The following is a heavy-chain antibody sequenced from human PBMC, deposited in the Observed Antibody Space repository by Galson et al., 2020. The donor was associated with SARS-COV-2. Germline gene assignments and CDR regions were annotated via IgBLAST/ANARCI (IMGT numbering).Heavy chain of an antibody. D-gene: IGHD1-26*01. CDR2: IHYSRTT. Sequence: SSETLSLTCTVSGGSISSSSYYCGWLRQPPGKGLERIGSIHYSRTTYNTPSIKSRTTISDDTNKNQFSMQPTSVAAADTASYYSQNERGSTYYNPSLKSRVTISVDTSKNQFSLKLGSVTAADKAVYDCAGDGGYSYGPDYWGQGTLVTVSS. CDR1: GGSISSSSYY. J-gene: IGHJ4*02. V-gene: IGHV4-39*07. CDR3: QNERGSTYYNPSLKSRVTISVDTSKNQFSLKLGSVTAADKAVYDCAGDGGYSYGPDY.